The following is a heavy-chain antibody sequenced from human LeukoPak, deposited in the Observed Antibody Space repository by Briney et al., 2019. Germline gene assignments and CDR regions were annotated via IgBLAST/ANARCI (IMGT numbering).Heavy chain of an antibody. J-gene: IGHJ4*02. CDR3: ARRGGSCSSAKCYDDY. V-gene: IGHV5-51*01. D-gene: IGHD2-2*01. CDR1: GYSFINYW. Sequence: GESLKISCKGSGYSFINYWIAWVRQMPGKGLEWMGIIYPGDSHTRYSPSFQGQVTISADKSITTAYLQWSSLKASDTAMYYCARRGGSCSSAKCYDDYWGQGTLVTVSS. CDR2: IYPGDSHT.